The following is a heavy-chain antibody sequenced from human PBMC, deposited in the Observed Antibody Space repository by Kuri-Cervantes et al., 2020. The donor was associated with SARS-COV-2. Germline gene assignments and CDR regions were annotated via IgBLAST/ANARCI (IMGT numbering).Heavy chain of an antibody. Sequence: ETLSLTCTVAGGSISSSSYYWGWIRQPPGKGLEWVSSISSSSSYIYYADSVKGRFTISRDNAKNSLYLQMNSLRAEDTAVYYCARGYRYNLPYFDYWGQGTLVTVSS. V-gene: IGHV3-21*01. J-gene: IGHJ4*02. CDR3: ARGYRYNLPYFDY. CDR1: GGSISSSS. D-gene: IGHD1-1*01. CDR2: ISSSSSYI.